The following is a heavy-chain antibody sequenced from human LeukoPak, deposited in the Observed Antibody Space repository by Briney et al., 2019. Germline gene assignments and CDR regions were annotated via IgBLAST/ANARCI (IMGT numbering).Heavy chain of an antibody. V-gene: IGHV1-2*06. CDR1: GYTFTGYY. Sequence: GASVKVSYKASGYTFTGYYMHWLRQAPGQGLEWMGRINPNSGVTNFAQKFQGRVTMTRDTSISTAYMELSRLRSDDTAVYYCATPPECSSTSCLSYWGQGTLVTVSS. D-gene: IGHD2-2*01. CDR3: ATPPECSSTSCLSY. CDR2: INPNSGVT. J-gene: IGHJ4*02.